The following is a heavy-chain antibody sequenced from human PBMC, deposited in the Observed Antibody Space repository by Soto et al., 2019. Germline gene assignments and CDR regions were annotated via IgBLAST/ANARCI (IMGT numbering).Heavy chain of an antibody. V-gene: IGHV3-30*03. CDR1: GFTFNSYA. D-gene: IGHD5-18*01. Sequence: QVQLVESGGGVVQPGRSLRLSCAASGFTFNSYAMHWVRQAPGKGLEWVAVISYDASTKYYADSVKGRFTIARDNSKNTMYLQMNSLRAENTAVYYCATNSYGYVSTYYFDYWGQGTLVTV. CDR2: ISYDASTK. CDR3: ATNSYGYVSTYYFDY. J-gene: IGHJ4*02.